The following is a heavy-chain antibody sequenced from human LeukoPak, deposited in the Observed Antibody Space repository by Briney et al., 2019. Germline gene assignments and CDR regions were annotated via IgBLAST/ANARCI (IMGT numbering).Heavy chain of an antibody. Sequence: SETLSLTCTVSGGSISSSSYYWSWIRQPPGKGLEWIGYIYYSGSTNYNPSLKSRVTISVDTSKNQFSLKLSSVTAADTAVYYCARGRRSSNWFDPWGQGTLVTVSS. V-gene: IGHV4-61*05. CDR2: IYYSGST. CDR3: ARGRRSSNWFDP. D-gene: IGHD1-14*01. CDR1: GGSISSSSYY. J-gene: IGHJ5*02.